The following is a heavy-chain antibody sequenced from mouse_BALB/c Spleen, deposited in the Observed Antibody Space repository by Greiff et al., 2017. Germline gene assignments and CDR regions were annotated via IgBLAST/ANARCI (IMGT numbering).Heavy chain of an antibody. V-gene: IGHV5-4*02. J-gene: IGHJ4*01. Sequence: DVMLVESGGGLVKPGGSLKLSCAASGFTFSDYYMYWVRQTPEKRLEWVATISDGGSYTYYPDSVKGRFTISRDNARNILYLQMSSLRSEDTAMYYCASITTVVATDYAMDYWGQGTSVTVSS. CDR1: GFTFSDYY. D-gene: IGHD1-1*01. CDR3: ASITTVVATDYAMDY. CDR2: ISDGGSYT.